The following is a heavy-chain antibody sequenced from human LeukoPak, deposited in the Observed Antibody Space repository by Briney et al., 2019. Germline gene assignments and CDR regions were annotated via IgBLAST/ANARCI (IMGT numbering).Heavy chain of an antibody. CDR3: ARGPYCSSTSCYPRWDYYYYYMDV. Sequence: SETLSLTCTVSGGSISSYYWSWLRQPAGKGLEGLGRIYTSGSTNYNPSLKSRVTMSVDTSKNQFSLKLSSVTAADTAVYYCARGPYCSSTSCYPRWDYYYYYMDVWGKGTTVTVSS. CDR2: IYTSGST. J-gene: IGHJ6*03. V-gene: IGHV4-4*07. D-gene: IGHD2-2*01. CDR1: GGSISSYY.